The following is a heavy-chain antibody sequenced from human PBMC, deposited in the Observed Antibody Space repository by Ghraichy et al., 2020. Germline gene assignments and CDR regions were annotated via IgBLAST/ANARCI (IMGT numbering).Heavy chain of an antibody. CDR3: AKDRSGYYAFDI. V-gene: IGHV3-9*01. Sequence: SLRLSCAASGFTFDDYAMHWVRQAPGKGLEWVSGISWNSGSIGYADSVKGRFTISRDNAKNSLYLQMNSLRAEDTALYYCAKDRSGYYAFDIWGQGTMVTVSS. CDR1: GFTFDDYA. CDR2: ISWNSGSI. J-gene: IGHJ3*02. D-gene: IGHD3-3*01.